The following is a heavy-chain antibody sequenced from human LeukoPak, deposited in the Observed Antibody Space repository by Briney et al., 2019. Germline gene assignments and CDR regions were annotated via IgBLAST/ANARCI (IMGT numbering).Heavy chain of an antibody. CDR1: GDSINSGNSH. J-gene: IGHJ4*02. V-gene: IGHV4-30-4*01. D-gene: IGHD3-10*02. CDR3: ASYFVGNGGRGY. CDR2: VYDSWNN. Sequence: PSQTLSLTCTVSGDSINSGNSHWTWIRQPPEKGLEWLGSVYDSWNNYYNPSLESRITMSVDASKNQYSLELSSVIAADTAVYYCASYFVGNGGRGYWGQGALVTVSS.